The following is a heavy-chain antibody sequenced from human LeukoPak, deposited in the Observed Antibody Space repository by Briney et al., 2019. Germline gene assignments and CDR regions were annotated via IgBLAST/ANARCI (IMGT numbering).Heavy chain of an antibody. CDR2: ISGHQGNT. CDR3: ARSSLGTITAGPFDY. V-gene: IGHV1-18*01. CDR1: VYTFTSYG. Sequence: ASVKVSCKASVYTFTSYGIPWVRQATGQGLEWMGWISGHQGNTKYAQKFQGRVTMTIDTSTSTAYMELRSLRSDDTAIYFCARSSLGTITAGPFDYWGQGTLVAVSS. J-gene: IGHJ4*02. D-gene: IGHD5-12*01.